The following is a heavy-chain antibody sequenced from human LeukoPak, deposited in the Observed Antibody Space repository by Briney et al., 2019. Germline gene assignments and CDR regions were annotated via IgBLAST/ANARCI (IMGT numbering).Heavy chain of an antibody. CDR1: GYTFSNTW. D-gene: IGHD3-22*01. J-gene: IGHJ4*02. V-gene: IGHV3-74*01. CDR3: ARDSGYSPDY. CDR2: IKGDGSST. Sequence: GGSLRLSCAASGYTFSNTWMHWVRQAPGKGLVWVSLIKGDGSSTSYADSVKGRFTISRDNAKNTLYLQMNSLRAEDTAVYYCARDSGYSPDYWGQGALVTVSS.